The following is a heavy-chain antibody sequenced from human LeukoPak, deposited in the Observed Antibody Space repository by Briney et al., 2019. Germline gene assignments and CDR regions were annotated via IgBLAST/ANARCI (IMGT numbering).Heavy chain of an antibody. CDR1: GFTFSSYW. Sequence: RTGGSLRLSCAASGFTFSSYWMHWVRQAPGKGLVWVSRIKSDGSNTNYADSVKGRFTISRDNAKNSLYLQMNSLRAEDTAVYYCARDLVVTKDWFDPWGQGTLVTVSS. CDR2: IKSDGSNT. CDR3: ARDLVVTKDWFDP. V-gene: IGHV3-74*01. D-gene: IGHD2-21*02. J-gene: IGHJ5*02.